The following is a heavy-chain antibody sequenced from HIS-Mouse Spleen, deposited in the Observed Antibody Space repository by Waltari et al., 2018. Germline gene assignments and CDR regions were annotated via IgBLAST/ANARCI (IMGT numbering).Heavy chain of an antibody. Sequence: QLQLQESGPGLVKPSETLSLTCTVSGGSISSSSYYWGWIRPPPGKGLEWIGGIYYSGSPYYNPSLKSRVTISVATSKNQFSLKLSSVTAADTAVYSSALSIPYSRTSSSLSFDLWGRGTLVTVSS. V-gene: IGHV4-39*07. CDR3: ALSIPYSRTSSSLSFDL. D-gene: IGHD6-13*01. CDR1: GGSISSSSYY. CDR2: IYYSGSP. J-gene: IGHJ2*01.